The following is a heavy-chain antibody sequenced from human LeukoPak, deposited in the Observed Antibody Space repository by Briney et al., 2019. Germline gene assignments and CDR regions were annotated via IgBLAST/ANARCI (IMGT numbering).Heavy chain of an antibody. CDR3: AKDSGYSHNFDY. CDR1: GFTFSSYW. V-gene: IGHV3-7*01. J-gene: IGHJ4*02. CDR2: IKQDGSEK. D-gene: IGHD4-11*01. Sequence: GGSLRLSCAAYGFTFSSYWMSWVRQAPGKGLEWVANIKQDGSEKYYADSVKGRFTISRDNSKNTLYLQMNSLRAEDTAVYYCAKDSGYSHNFDYWGQGTLVTVSS.